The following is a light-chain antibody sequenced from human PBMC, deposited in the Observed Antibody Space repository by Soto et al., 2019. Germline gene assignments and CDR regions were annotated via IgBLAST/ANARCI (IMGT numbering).Light chain of an antibody. CDR1: SSDVGTYNY. CDR3: SAYTSSRTLYV. Sequence: QSVLTQPASVSGSPGQSITISCTGTSSDVGTYNYVSWYQQHSGKAPKLMIYEVSNRPSGVSNRFSGSKSGNTASLTISGLQAEDEAEYYCSAYTSSRTLYVFGSGTKLTVL. J-gene: IGLJ1*01. CDR2: EVS. V-gene: IGLV2-14*01.